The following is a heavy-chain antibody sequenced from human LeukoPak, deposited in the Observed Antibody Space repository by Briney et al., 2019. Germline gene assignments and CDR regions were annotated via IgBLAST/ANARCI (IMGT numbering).Heavy chain of an antibody. CDR1: GGSISNYY. Sequence: SETLSLTCTVSGGSISNYYWSWIRQPAGKGLEWIGRIYTSGSTNYNPSLKSRVTMSVDTSKNQFSLKLSSVTAADTAVYYCARGSGYDYVWGSYRRNYYFDYWGQGTLVTVSS. CDR2: IYTSGST. J-gene: IGHJ4*02. D-gene: IGHD3-16*02. CDR3: ARGSGYDYVWGSYRRNYYFDY. V-gene: IGHV4-4*07.